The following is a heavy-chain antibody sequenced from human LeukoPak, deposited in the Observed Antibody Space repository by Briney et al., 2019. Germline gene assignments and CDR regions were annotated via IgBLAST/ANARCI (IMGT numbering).Heavy chain of an antibody. CDR1: GFTFNTYW. V-gene: IGHV3-48*04. J-gene: IGHJ4*02. D-gene: IGHD6-6*01. Sequence: GGSLRLSCAASGFTFNTYWMNWVRQAPGEGLECVSYISSGGSTTYYTDSVKGRFTISRDNGKNALYLQMNSLRAEDTAVYYCAREIAADRGFDSWGQGTLVTVSS. CDR3: AREIAADRGFDS. CDR2: ISSGGSTT.